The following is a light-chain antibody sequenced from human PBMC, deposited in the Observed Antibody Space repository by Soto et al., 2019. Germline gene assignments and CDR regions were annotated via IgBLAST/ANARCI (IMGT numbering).Light chain of an antibody. J-gene: IGKJ1*01. CDR3: QQYNMYPWT. CDR1: QSISFW. V-gene: IGKV1-5*01. CDR2: DAS. Sequence: IQMTQSPSTLSASIGDRVTITCRASQSISFWLAWYQQKPGKAPKLLIYDASTLESGVPSRFSGSGSGTEFTLTISRLQPDDFATYYCQQYNMYPWTFGQGTKVDIK.